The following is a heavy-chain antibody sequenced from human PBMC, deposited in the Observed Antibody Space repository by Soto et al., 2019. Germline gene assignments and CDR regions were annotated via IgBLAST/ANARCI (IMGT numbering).Heavy chain of an antibody. CDR1: GYAFTSYD. CDR3: AREKSYGYADY. D-gene: IGHD5-18*01. CDR2: MNPNSGNT. J-gene: IGHJ4*02. Sequence: QVQLVQSGAEVKKPGASVKVSCKASGYAFTSYDINWVRQATGQGLEWMGWMNPNSGNTGYAQKFQXRVTTTRNTSIITAYMELSSLRSEHTAVYYCAREKSYGYADYWGQGTLVTVSS. V-gene: IGHV1-8*01.